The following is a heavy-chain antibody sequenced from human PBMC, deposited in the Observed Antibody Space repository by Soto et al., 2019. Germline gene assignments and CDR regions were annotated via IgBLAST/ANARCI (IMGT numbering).Heavy chain of an antibody. CDR3: ASIAAAGTIHH. Sequence: QVQLQESGPGLVKPSQTLSLTCTVSGGSISSGGYYWSWIRQHPGKGLEWIGYIYYSGSTYYNPSLKSRLSISADTSKNQFSLKLSSVTAADTAVYYCASIAAAGTIHHWGQGTLVTVSS. CDR1: GGSISSGGYY. V-gene: IGHV4-31*03. D-gene: IGHD6-13*01. CDR2: IYYSGST. J-gene: IGHJ1*01.